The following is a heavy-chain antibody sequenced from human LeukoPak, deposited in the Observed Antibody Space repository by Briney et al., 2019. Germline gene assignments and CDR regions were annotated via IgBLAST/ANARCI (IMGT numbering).Heavy chain of an antibody. D-gene: IGHD3-10*01. V-gene: IGHV4-59*11. CDR1: GGSISNHY. J-gene: IGHJ5*02. CDR3: ARDNFYGSDAYNWFDP. CDR2: SYYSGST. Sequence: YPSESLSLTCTVSGGSISNHYWSWIRQTPGKGLAWIGYSYYSGSTNYNPSLKSRVTISVDTSKNQFSLKLISVTAADTAVYYCARDNFYGSDAYNWFDPWGQGTLVTVSS.